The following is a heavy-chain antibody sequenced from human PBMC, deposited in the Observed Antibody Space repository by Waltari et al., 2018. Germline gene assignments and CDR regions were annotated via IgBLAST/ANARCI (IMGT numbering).Heavy chain of an antibody. CDR3: AKFRGMVQGSSLLFDY. CDR1: FTFSTYA. J-gene: IGHJ4*02. Sequence: EVQLLESGGGLVQPGFTFSTYAMHWVRQAPGKGLEWLSTISNSGDSTYYADSVKGRFTISRDNSKNTMYLQMNSLRAEDTAVYYCAKFRGMVQGSSLLFDYWGQGALITVSS. V-gene: IGHV3-23*01. D-gene: IGHD2-15*01. CDR2: ISNSGDST.